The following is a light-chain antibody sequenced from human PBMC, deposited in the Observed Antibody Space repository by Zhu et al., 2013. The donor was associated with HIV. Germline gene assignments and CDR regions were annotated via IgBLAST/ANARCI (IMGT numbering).Light chain of an antibody. CDR3: QSYDSSLSGWV. V-gene: IGLV1-40*01. CDR2: GNS. J-gene: IGLJ3*02. Sequence: QSVLTQPPSVSGAPGQRVTISCTGSSSNIGAGYDVHWYQQLPGTAPKLLIYGNSNRPSGVPDRLSGSKSGTSASLAITGLQAEDEADLYCQSYDSSLSGWVFGGGTKLTVL. CDR1: SSNIGAGYD.